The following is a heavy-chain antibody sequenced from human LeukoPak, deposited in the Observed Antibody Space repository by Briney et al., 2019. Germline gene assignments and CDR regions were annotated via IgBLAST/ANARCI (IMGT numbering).Heavy chain of an antibody. CDR3: AREAGIVVVPAAIIHYGMDV. CDR2: INHSGST. D-gene: IGHD2-2*01. V-gene: IGHV4-34*01. Sequence: PSETLSLTCAVYGGSFSGYYWSWIRQPPGKGLEWIGEINHSGSTNYNPSLKSRVTISVDTSKNQFSLKLSSVTAADTAVYYCAREAGIVVVPAAIIHYGMDVWGQGTTVTVSS. CDR1: GGSFSGYY. J-gene: IGHJ6*02.